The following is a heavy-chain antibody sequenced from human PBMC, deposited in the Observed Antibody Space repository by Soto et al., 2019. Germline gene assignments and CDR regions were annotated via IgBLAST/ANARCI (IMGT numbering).Heavy chain of an antibody. CDR1: GFTFDSYA. V-gene: IGHV3-23*01. D-gene: IGHD1-20*01. CDR2: ISASGGNT. CDR3: TKDARYNWNNGAIFDS. Sequence: DVELLQSGGWLVQPGGSVRLSCAASGFTFDSYAMSWVRQAPGKGLEWVSAISASGGNTYYADSVKGRFTISRDNSKNTVFLQMSGLRAEDTAIYFCTKDARYNWNNGAIFDSWGQGTRVTVSS. J-gene: IGHJ4*02.